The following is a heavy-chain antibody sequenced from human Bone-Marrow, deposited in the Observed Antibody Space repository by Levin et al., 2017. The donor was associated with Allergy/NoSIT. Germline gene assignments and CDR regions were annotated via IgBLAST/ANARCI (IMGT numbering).Heavy chain of an antibody. CDR2: IDWDDDK. CDR1: GFSLSTSGMR. CDR3: ARARWYSSGWSDAFDI. D-gene: IGHD6-19*01. Sequence: ESGPTLVKPTQTLTLTCTFSGFSLSTSGMRVSWIRQPPGKALEWLARIDWDDDKFYSTSLKTRLTISKDTSKNQVVLTMTNMDPVDTATYYCARARWYSSGWSDAFDIWGQGTMVTVSS. V-gene: IGHV2-70*04. J-gene: IGHJ3*02.